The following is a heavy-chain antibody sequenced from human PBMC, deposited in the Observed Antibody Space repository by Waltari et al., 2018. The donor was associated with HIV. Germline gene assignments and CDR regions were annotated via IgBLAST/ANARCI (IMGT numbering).Heavy chain of an antibody. V-gene: IGHV1-24*01. CDR2: FDPEDGET. Sequence: QVQLVQSGAEVKKPGASVKVSCKVSGYTLTELSMHWVRQAPGKGLEWMGSFDPEDGETIYEQKFQGRVTMTEDTSTDTADMELSSLRSEDTAVYYCATGVYYGSGSYYPDAFDIWGQGTMVTVSS. J-gene: IGHJ3*02. CDR3: ATGVYYGSGSYYPDAFDI. CDR1: GYTLTELS. D-gene: IGHD3-10*01.